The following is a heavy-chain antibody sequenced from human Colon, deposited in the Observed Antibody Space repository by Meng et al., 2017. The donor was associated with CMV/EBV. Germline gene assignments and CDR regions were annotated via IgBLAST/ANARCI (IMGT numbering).Heavy chain of an antibody. D-gene: IGHD3-10*01. CDR2: ITWDGGRV. J-gene: IGHJ4*02. V-gene: IGHV3-43*01. Sequence: GESLKISCVGSGFGLDGYSMHWVRHTPGKGLEWLSLITWDGGRVYYADAVKGRFVVSRDNTNNVLHLEMKSLKPEDSGLYHCAKDMFGSGSSYDFWGQGTLVTVSS. CDR3: AKDMFGSGSSYDF. CDR1: GFGLDGYS.